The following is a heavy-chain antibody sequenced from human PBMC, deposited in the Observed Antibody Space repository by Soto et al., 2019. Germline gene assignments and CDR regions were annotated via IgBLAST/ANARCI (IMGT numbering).Heavy chain of an antibody. V-gene: IGHV1-18*04. Sequence: QVQLVQSGAEVKRPGASVKVSCKASGYTFSNYGISWVRQAPGKRLEWMGWISTYNGKTNYVQNFQGRVTMTTDTPTSTANMELRSLISDDTALYFCARHRSGWGADAYDIWGTGTMVIVSS. CDR1: GYTFSNYG. J-gene: IGHJ3*02. CDR3: ARHRSGWGADAYDI. CDR2: ISTYNGKT. D-gene: IGHD6-19*01.